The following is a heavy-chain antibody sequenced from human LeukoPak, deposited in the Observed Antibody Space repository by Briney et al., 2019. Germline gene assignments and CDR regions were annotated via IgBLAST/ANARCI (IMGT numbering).Heavy chain of an antibody. J-gene: IGHJ4*02. D-gene: IGHD3-16*02. Sequence: GGSLRLSCAASGFTFSSYGMHWVRQAPGKGLEWVAFIRYDGSNKYYADSVKGRFTISRDNSKNTLYLQMNSLRAEDTAVYYCAREYYDYVWGGYRSPPRYWGQGTLVTVSS. CDR1: GFTFSSYG. V-gene: IGHV3-30*02. CDR2: IRYDGSNK. CDR3: AREYYDYVWGGYRSPPRY.